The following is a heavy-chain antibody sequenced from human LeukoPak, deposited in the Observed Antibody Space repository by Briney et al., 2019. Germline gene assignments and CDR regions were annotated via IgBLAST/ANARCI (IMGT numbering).Heavy chain of an antibody. J-gene: IGHJ4*02. CDR2: IRSKAYGGTT. D-gene: IGHD3-10*01. CDR1: GFIFGDYG. Sequence: GGSLRLSSTASGFIFGDYGLSWVRQAPGKGLEWVGFIRSKAYGGTTEYAASVKGRFTISRDDSKSIAYLQMNSLKTEDTAVYYCTRIYGSGSYLCDYWGQGTLVIVSS. CDR3: TRIYGSGSYLCDY. V-gene: IGHV3-49*04.